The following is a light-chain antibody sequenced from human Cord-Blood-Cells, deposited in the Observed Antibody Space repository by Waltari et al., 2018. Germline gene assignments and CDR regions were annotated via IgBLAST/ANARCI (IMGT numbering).Light chain of an antibody. V-gene: IGLV2-23*01. CDR3: CSYAGSSTYV. Sequence: QTALTQPASVSGSPGQPITISRTCNSSAVGSYNLFSWYQQHPGKAPKLMIYEGSKRPSGVSNRFSGSKSGNTASLTISGLQAEDEADYYCCSYAGSSTYVFGTGTKVTVL. J-gene: IGLJ1*01. CDR1: SSAVGSYNL. CDR2: EGS.